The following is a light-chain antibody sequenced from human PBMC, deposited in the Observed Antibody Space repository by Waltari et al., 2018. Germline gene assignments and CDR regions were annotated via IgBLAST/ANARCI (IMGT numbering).Light chain of an antibody. V-gene: IGKV2-30*01. Sequence: DVVLTQSPLSLPVTLGQPASISCRSSQSLLSSDGTTYFNWFQQRPGQSPRRLVYKVSNRDAGVPDRFSGSGSGTIFTLRISRVEAEDVGVYYCMQGTLRPWTFGQGTKVEIK. CDR3: MQGTLRPWT. J-gene: IGKJ1*01. CDR2: KVS. CDR1: QSLLSSDGTTY.